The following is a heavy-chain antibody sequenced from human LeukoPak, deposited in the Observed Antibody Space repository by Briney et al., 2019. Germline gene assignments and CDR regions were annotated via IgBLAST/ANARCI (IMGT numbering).Heavy chain of an antibody. J-gene: IGHJ5*02. D-gene: IGHD3-10*01. CDR2: IWDDGNNK. Sequence: GGSLRLSCAASGFSFSNHGMHWVRQAPGKRLEWVAVIWDDGNNKRYANSVNGRFTTSRDNSENTLYLQMNGLTAEDTAMYYCARDSYQDYYGRFDPWGQGTLVIVSS. CDR1: GFSFSNHG. CDR3: ARDSYQDYYGRFDP. V-gene: IGHV3-33*01.